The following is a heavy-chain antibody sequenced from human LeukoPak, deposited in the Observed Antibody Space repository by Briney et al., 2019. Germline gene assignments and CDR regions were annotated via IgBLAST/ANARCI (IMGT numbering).Heavy chain of an antibody. J-gene: IGHJ4*02. D-gene: IGHD3-22*01. Sequence: KTGGSLRLSCAASGXTFSSYSMNWVRQAPGKGREWVSSISSSSSYIYYADSVKGRFTTSRDNAKNSLYLQMNSLRAEDTAVYYCARVPTSSVYYFDYWGQGTLVTVSS. V-gene: IGHV3-21*01. CDR1: GXTFSSYS. CDR2: ISSSSSYI. CDR3: ARVPTSSVYYFDY.